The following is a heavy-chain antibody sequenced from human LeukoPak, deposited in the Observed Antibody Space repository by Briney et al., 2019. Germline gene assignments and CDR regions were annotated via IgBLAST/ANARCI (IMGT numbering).Heavy chain of an antibody. D-gene: IGHD3-10*01. Sequence: PGGSLRLSCAASGFTFSDYYMSWIRQAPGKGLEWVSYISSSSSTIKYADSVKGRFTISRDNAKNSLFLQMNSLRDEDTAVYYCARAKDNYYGSGSYDWGQGTLVTVSS. CDR1: GFTFSDYY. CDR2: ISSSSSTI. J-gene: IGHJ4*02. CDR3: ARAKDNYYGSGSYD. V-gene: IGHV3-11*04.